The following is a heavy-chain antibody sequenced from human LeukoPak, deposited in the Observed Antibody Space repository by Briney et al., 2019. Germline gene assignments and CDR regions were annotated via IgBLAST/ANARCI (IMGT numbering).Heavy chain of an antibody. CDR2: IYHNGTL. V-gene: IGHV4-4*02. J-gene: IGHJ5*02. CDR1: VGSISSGNW. Sequence: PSGTLSLTCAVSVGSISSGNWWTGVRRSPGKGLEWIGEIYHNGTLNYNPSLKRRVTISADSFKNHFSLKLTSVTAADTAVYYCAREEGVGLQQLARGWFDPWGQGTLVTVSS. CDR3: AREEGVGLQQLARGWFDP. D-gene: IGHD6-13*01.